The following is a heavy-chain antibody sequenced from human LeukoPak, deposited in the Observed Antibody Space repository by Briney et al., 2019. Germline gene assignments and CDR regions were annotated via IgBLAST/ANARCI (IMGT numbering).Heavy chain of an antibody. D-gene: IGHD2-15*01. V-gene: IGHV1-18*01. CDR2: ISAYNGNT. Sequence: VASVKVSCKASGYTFTSYGISWVRQAPGQGLEWMGWISAYNGNTNYAQKLQGRVTMTTDTSTSTAYMGLRSLRSDDTAVYYCARYQPTILGYCSGGSCYFDYWGQGTLVTVSS. J-gene: IGHJ4*02. CDR1: GYTFTSYG. CDR3: ARYQPTILGYCSGGSCYFDY.